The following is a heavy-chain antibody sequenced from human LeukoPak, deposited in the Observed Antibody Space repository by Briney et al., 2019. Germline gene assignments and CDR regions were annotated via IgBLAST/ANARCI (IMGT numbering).Heavy chain of an antibody. CDR2: ISYDGSNK. V-gene: IGHV3-30-3*01. Sequence: PGGSLRLSCAASGFTFSSYAMHWVRQAPGKGLEWVAVISYDGSNKYYADSVKGRFTISRDNSKNTLYLQVNSLRAEDTAVYYCARDFIVVVVAAPSSAFDIWGQGTMVTVSS. J-gene: IGHJ3*02. CDR3: ARDFIVVVVAAPSSAFDI. CDR1: GFTFSSYA. D-gene: IGHD2-15*01.